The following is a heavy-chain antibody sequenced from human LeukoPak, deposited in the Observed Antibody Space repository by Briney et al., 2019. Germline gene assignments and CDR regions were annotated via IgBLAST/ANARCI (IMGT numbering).Heavy chain of an antibody. CDR2: AYYSGST. V-gene: IGHV4-59*08. D-gene: IGHD6-19*01. CDR3: ARNSAVATSRSWFDP. Sequence: KTSETLSLTCTVSGGSISNDYWSWIRQPPGKGLQWIGYAYYSGSTTYNPSLESRVTISVDTSKNQFSLKLTAVTAADTAVYYCARNSAVATSRSWFDPWGQGTLVTVSS. CDR1: GGSISNDY. J-gene: IGHJ5*02.